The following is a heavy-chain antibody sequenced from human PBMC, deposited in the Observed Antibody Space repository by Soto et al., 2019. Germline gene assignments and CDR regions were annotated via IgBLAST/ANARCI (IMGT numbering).Heavy chain of an antibody. CDR3: ARQSSGWYDNWFDP. CDR1: GGSISSSSYY. D-gene: IGHD6-19*01. CDR2: IYYSGST. Sequence: PSETLSLTCTVSGGSISSSSYYWGWIRQPPGKGLEWIGSIYYSGSTFYNPSLKSRVTISVDTSKNQFSLKLSSVTAADTAVYYCARQSSGWYDNWFDPWGQGTLVTVS. V-gene: IGHV4-39*01. J-gene: IGHJ5*02.